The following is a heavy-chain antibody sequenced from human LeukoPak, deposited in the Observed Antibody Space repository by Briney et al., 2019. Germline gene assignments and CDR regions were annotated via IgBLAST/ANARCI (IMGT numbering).Heavy chain of an antibody. Sequence: SETLSLTCAVSGYSISSGYYWGWIRQPAGKGLEWIGRIYTSGSTNYNPSLKSRVTISVDPSKNQFSLKLSSVTAADTAVYYCARSGGDIVVVPAARYYFDYWGQGTLVTVSS. D-gene: IGHD2-2*01. CDR2: IYTSGST. CDR3: ARSGGDIVVVPAARYYFDY. J-gene: IGHJ4*02. V-gene: IGHV4-38-2*01. CDR1: GYSISSGYY.